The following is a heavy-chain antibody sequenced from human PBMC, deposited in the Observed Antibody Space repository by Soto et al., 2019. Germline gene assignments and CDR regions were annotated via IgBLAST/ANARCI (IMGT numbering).Heavy chain of an antibody. CDR3: ARVVVVPAGTLDYGMDV. CDR2: INPNSGGT. J-gene: IGHJ6*02. Sequence: ASVKVSCKASGYTLTGYYMHWVRQAPGQGLEWMGWINPNSGGTNYAQKFQGRVTMTRDTSISTAYMELSRLRSDDTAVYYCARVVVVPAGTLDYGMDVWGQGTTVTVSS. V-gene: IGHV1-2*02. CDR1: GYTLTGYY. D-gene: IGHD2-2*01.